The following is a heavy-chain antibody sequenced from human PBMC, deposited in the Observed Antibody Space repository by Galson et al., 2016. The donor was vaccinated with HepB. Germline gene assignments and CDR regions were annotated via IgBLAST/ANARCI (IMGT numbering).Heavy chain of an antibody. D-gene: IGHD6-13*01. CDR1: GFPFSKYW. CDR3: TRVHREGIAAAGLQI. Sequence: SLRLSCAASGFPFSKYWMHWVRQAPGKGLMWVSRINTDGSSTTYADSVKGRFTISRDNAKNTLYLQMNSLRAEDTALYYCTRVHREGIAAAGLQIWGQGTLVTVSS. V-gene: IGHV3-74*01. CDR2: INTDGSST. J-gene: IGHJ4*02.